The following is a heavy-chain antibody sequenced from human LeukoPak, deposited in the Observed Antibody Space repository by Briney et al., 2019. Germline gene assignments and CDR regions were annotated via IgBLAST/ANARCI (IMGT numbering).Heavy chain of an antibody. CDR3: TKASAARCIGVFCYPFDH. D-gene: IGHD2-15*01. J-gene: IGHJ4*02. V-gene: IGHV1-18*01. CDR2: ISAYNGNT. Sequence: ASVKVSCKASGYTFTSYGISWVRQAPGQGLEWMGWISAYNGNTNYAQKLQGRVTMTTDTSTSTAYMELRSLRSDDTAVYYCTKASAARCIGVFCYPFDHWGQGTLVTVSS. CDR1: GYTFTSYG.